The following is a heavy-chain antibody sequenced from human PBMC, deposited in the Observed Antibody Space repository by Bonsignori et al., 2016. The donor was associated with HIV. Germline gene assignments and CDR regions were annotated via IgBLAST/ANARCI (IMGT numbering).Heavy chain of an antibody. Sequence: GGSLRLSCAASGFTFSSYNMNWVRQAPGKGLEWVASISSSSSYIHYADSVKGRFTISRDNARNSLYLQMNSLRAEDTSVYYCARAEYCTNGVCLRAQPDYWGQGTLVTVSS. D-gene: IGHD2-8*01. J-gene: IGHJ4*02. V-gene: IGHV3-21*01. CDR1: GFTFSSYN. CDR3: ARAEYCTNGVCLRAQPDY. CDR2: ISSSSSYI.